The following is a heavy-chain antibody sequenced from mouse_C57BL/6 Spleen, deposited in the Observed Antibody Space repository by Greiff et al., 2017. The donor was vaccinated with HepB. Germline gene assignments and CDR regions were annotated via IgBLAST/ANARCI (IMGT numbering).Heavy chain of an antibody. J-gene: IGHJ3*01. D-gene: IGHD1-1*01. V-gene: IGHV14-1*01. Sequence: EVQLQQSGAELVRPGASVKLSCTASGFNIKDYYMHWVKQRPEQGLEWIGRIDPEDGDTESAPKFQGKATLTADTSSNTAYLQLSSLTSEDTAVYYCTTDYYGSSYETYWGQGTLVTVSA. CDR2: IDPEDGDT. CDR1: GFNIKDYY. CDR3: TTDYYGSSYETY.